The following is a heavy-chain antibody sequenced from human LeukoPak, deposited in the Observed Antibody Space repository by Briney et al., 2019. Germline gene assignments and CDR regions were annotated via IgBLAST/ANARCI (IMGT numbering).Heavy chain of an antibody. J-gene: IGHJ6*02. CDR3: AKFEFNYYYYGMDV. CDR2: ISGSGGTT. V-gene: IGHV3-23*01. D-gene: IGHD3-9*01. Sequence: GGSLRLSCAASGFTFSSYGMSWVRQAPGKGLEWVPAISGSGGTTYYADSVKGRFTIPRDNSKNPLYLQMNSLRAEDTAVYYCAKFEFNYYYYGMDVWGQGTTVTVSS. CDR1: GFTFSSYG.